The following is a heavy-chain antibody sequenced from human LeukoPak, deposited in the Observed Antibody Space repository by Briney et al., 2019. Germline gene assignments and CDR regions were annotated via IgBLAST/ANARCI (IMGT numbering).Heavy chain of an antibody. V-gene: IGHV4-39*01. D-gene: IGHD4-17*01. CDR3: ASDDYGDLVNAFDI. Sequence: SETLSLTCTVSGGSIGSSSYYWGWIRQPPGEGLEWIGSIYYSGNTYYNPSLKSRVTISVDTSKNQFSLKLSSVTAADTAVYYCASDDYGDLVNAFDIWGQGTMVTVSS. J-gene: IGHJ3*02. CDR2: IYYSGNT. CDR1: GGSIGSSSYY.